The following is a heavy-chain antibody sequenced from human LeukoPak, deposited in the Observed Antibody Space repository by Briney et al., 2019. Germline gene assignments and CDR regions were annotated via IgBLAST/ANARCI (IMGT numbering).Heavy chain of an antibody. CDR1: GYTFTSYG. Sequence: ASVKVSCKASGYTFTSYGIGWVRQAPGQGLEWMGWISAYNGNTNYAQKLQGRVTMTTDTSTSTAYMELRSLRSDDTAVYYCAKVIRDGYNYGAFDIWGQGTMVTVSS. D-gene: IGHD5-24*01. V-gene: IGHV1-18*01. CDR3: AKVIRDGYNYGAFDI. J-gene: IGHJ3*02. CDR2: ISAYNGNT.